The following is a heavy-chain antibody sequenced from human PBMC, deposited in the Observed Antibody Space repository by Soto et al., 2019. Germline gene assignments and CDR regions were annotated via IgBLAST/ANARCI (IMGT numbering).Heavy chain of an antibody. CDR3: AKDDTSSWYG. CDR2: ISGSGGST. Sequence: TAGSLRLSCAASGFTFSSYAMSWVRQAPGKGLEWVSAISGSGGSTYYADSVKGRFTISRDNSKNTLYLQMNSLRAEQTAVYHCAKDDTSSWYGRGQGTLVTVSS. D-gene: IGHD6-13*01. V-gene: IGHV3-23*01. J-gene: IGHJ4*02. CDR1: GFTFSSYA.